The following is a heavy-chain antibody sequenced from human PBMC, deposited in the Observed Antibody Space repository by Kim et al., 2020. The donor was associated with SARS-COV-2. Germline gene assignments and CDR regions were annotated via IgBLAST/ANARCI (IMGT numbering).Heavy chain of an antibody. V-gene: IGHV1-8*02. Sequence: ASVKVSCTASGYIFNSYDINWVRQAPGQGLEWMGWMNPNSANTGYAQKFQGRVTMTRDTSTNTAYLDLSSLSSEDTAVYYCARGSTMVRGSSPINYYGMD. CDR1: GYIFNSYD. CDR3: ARGSTMVRGSSPINYYGMD. J-gene: IGHJ6*01. CDR2: MNPNSANT. D-gene: IGHD3-10*01.